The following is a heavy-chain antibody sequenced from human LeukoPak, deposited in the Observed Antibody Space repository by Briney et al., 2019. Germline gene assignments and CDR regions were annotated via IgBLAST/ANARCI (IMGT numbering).Heavy chain of an antibody. J-gene: IGHJ3*02. Sequence: GGSLRLSCAASGFTFSSYSMNWARQAPGKGLEWVSSISSSSYIYYADSVKGRFTISRDNAKNSLYLQMNSLRAEDTAVYYCARLNSRGAFDIWGQGTMVTVSS. CDR1: GFTFSSYS. CDR3: ARLNSRGAFDI. D-gene: IGHD6-13*01. V-gene: IGHV3-21*01. CDR2: ISSSSYI.